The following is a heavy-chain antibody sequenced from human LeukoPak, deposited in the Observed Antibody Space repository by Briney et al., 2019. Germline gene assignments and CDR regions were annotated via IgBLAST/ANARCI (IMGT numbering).Heavy chain of an antibody. Sequence: GGSLRLSCAASGFTFSSYSMNWVRQAPGKGLEWVSSISSSSSYIYYADSVKGRFTISRDNAKNSLYLQMNSLRAEDTAVYYCARDSYGYGDPILGYWGQGTLVTVSS. CDR3: ARDSYGYGDPILGY. CDR1: GFTFSSYS. CDR2: ISSSSSYI. V-gene: IGHV3-21*01. J-gene: IGHJ4*02. D-gene: IGHD4-17*01.